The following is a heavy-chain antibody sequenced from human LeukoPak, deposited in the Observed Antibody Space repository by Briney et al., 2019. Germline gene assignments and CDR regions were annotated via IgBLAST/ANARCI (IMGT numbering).Heavy chain of an antibody. V-gene: IGHV3-48*04. CDR1: GFTFSAYS. CDR3: AREPDDYGDY. J-gene: IGHJ4*02. Sequence: GGSLRLSCAASGFTFSAYSMNWVRQAPGKGLEWVSYISSSSGTIYYADSVKGRFTISRDNAKNSLYLQMNSLRVEDTAVFYCAREPDDYGDYWGQGTLVTVSS. CDR2: ISSSSGTI.